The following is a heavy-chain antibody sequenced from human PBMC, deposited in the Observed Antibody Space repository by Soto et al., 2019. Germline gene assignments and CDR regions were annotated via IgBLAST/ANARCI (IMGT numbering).Heavy chain of an antibody. Sequence: SQTLSLTCAVYGGSFSGYYWSWIRQPPGKGLEWIGEINHSGSTNYNPSLKSRVTISVDTSKNQFSLKLSSVTAADTAVYYCARVSLQTITGTNGNWFDPWGQGTLVTVSS. J-gene: IGHJ5*02. CDR2: INHSGST. D-gene: IGHD1-7*01. CDR3: ARVSLQTITGTNGNWFDP. V-gene: IGHV4-34*01. CDR1: GGSFSGYY.